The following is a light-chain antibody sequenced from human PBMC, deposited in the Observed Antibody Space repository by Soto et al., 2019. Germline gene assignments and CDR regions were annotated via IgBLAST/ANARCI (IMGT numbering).Light chain of an antibody. CDR3: QQYGRSPGLFT. V-gene: IGKV3-20*01. J-gene: IGKJ3*01. CDR2: GAS. CDR1: QSVSSNY. Sequence: EIVLTQSPGTLSLSPGETATLSCRASQSVSSNYLSWYQQKPGQAPRLLIYGASTRATGIPDRFSGSGSGTDFTLTISRLEPEDFAVYYCQQYGRSPGLFTFGPGTKVDIK.